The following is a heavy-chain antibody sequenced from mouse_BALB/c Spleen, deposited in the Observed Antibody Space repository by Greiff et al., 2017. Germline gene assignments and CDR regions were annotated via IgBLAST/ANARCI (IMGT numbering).Heavy chain of an antibody. CDR2: INPSTGYT. CDR1: GYTFTSYW. CDR3: AILFYGNYYFDY. V-gene: IGHV1-7*01. J-gene: IGHJ2*01. Sequence: VQLQQSGAELAKPGASVKMSCKASGYTFTSYWMHWVKQRPGQGLEWIGYINPSTGYTEYNQKFKDKATLTADKSSSTAYMQLSSLTSEDSAVYYCAILFYGNYYFDYGGQGTTLTVSS. D-gene: IGHD2-1*01.